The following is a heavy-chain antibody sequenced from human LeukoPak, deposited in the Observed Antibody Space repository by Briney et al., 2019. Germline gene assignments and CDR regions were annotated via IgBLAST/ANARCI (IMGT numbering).Heavy chain of an antibody. J-gene: IGHJ4*02. D-gene: IGHD3-10*01. Sequence: GASVKVSCKASGYTFTSYYMHWVRQAPGQGLEGMGIINPSGGSKNYAQKLQGRGTMTRETSKRKVYMEVSSLRAEETAVYYCARDVPSASYYNDVDYWGQGTLVTVSS. V-gene: IGHV1-46*04. CDR1: GYTFTSYY. CDR2: INPSGGSK. CDR3: ARDVPSASYYNDVDY.